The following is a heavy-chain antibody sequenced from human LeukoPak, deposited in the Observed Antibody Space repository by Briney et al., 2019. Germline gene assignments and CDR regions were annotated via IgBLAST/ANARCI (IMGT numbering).Heavy chain of an antibody. D-gene: IGHD2-15*01. J-gene: IGHJ4*02. V-gene: IGHV3-23*01. Sequence: GGSLRLSCAASGFTLSSYAMSWVRQAPGKGLEWVSAISGSGGSTYYADSVKGRFSISRDNSKNTLYLQMNSLRAEDTAVYYCAKAELVGAAGAVGYWGQGTLVTVSS. CDR2: ISGSGGST. CDR3: AKAELVGAAGAVGY. CDR1: GFTLSSYA.